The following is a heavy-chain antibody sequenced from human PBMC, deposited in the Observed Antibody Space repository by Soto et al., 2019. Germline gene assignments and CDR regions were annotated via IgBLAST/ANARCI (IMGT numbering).Heavy chain of an antibody. Sequence: GGSLRLSCAASGFTFSSYGMHWVRQAPGKGLEWVAVIWYDGSNKYYADSVKGRFTISRDNSKNTLYLQMNSLRAEDTAVYYCSREDYYDRSGYFAYWSRGSLVTVSS. D-gene: IGHD3-22*01. CDR3: SREDYYDRSGYFAY. CDR2: IWYDGSNK. J-gene: IGHJ4*02. CDR1: GFTFSSYG. V-gene: IGHV3-33*01.